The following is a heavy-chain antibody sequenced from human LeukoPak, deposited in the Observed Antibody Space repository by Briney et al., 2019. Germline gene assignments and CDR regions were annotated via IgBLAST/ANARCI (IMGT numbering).Heavy chain of an antibody. CDR1: GYTFTGYY. J-gene: IGHJ5*02. CDR2: INPNSGGT. D-gene: IGHD6-13*01. CDR3: ARAKIAAAGIDNWFDP. Sequence: ASVKVSCKASGYTFTGYYMHWVRQAPGQGLEWMGWINPNSGGTNYAQKFQGRVTMTRDTSISTAYMELSSLRSEDTAVYYCARAKIAAAGIDNWFDPWGQGTLVTVSS. V-gene: IGHV1-2*02.